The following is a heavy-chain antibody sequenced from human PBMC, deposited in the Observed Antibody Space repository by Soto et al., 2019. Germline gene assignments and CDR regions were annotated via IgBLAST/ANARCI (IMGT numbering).Heavy chain of an antibody. Sequence: ASVKVSCKASGYTFTSYGISWVRQAPGQGLEWMGWISAYNGNTNYAQKLQGRVTMTTDTSTSTAYMDLRSLRSDDTAVYYCARDPTVKRSGSYYDSWFDPWGQGTLVTVSS. CDR3: ARDPTVKRSGSYYDSWFDP. J-gene: IGHJ5*02. CDR2: ISAYNGNT. CDR1: GYTFTSYG. V-gene: IGHV1-18*04. D-gene: IGHD3-10*01.